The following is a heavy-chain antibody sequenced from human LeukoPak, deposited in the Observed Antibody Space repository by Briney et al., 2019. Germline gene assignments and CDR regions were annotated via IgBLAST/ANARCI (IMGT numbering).Heavy chain of an antibody. CDR1: GFTFSSYW. CDR2: IKQDGSDQ. J-gene: IGHJ4*02. CDR3: ARRLDRSGLSGY. Sequence: PGGSLRLSCAASGFTFSSYWMGWVRQAPGKGLEWVANIKQDGSDQYYVDSVKGRFTISRDNAKNSLYLQMNSLRAEDTAIYYCARRLDRSGLSGYWGQGTLVTVSS. D-gene: IGHD3-10*01. V-gene: IGHV3-7*01.